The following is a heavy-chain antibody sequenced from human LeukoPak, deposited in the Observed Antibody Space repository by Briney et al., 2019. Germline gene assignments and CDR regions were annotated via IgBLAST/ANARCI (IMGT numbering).Heavy chain of an antibody. CDR2: IYDGGNT. Sequence: GGSLTLSCAASGFSVSNKYMSWVRQAQGKGLECVSVIYDGGNTYYADSVKGRFTISRDNSKNTLYLQVNGLRTEDTGVYYCARRMGATPVGNAFDIWGQGTMVTVSS. CDR3: ARRMGATPVGNAFDI. V-gene: IGHV3-53*05. CDR1: GFSVSNKY. D-gene: IGHD1-26*01. J-gene: IGHJ3*02.